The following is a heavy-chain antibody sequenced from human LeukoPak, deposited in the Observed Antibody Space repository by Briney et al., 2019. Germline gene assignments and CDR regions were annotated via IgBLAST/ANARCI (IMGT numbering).Heavy chain of an antibody. CDR1: GYSFNGYG. Sequence: ASVRVSCKAFGYSFNGYGISWVRQAPGKGLECRGWDSAYNGSTNYAQKFQGRVTMTTGTSSSTAYMELRSLRSEDTAVYYCVTVRKENSATPFFLSSRGERTLGSASS. D-gene: IGHD2/OR15-2a*01. V-gene: IGHV1-18*01. CDR3: VTVRKENSATPFFLSS. J-gene: IGHJ1*01. CDR2: DSAYNGST.